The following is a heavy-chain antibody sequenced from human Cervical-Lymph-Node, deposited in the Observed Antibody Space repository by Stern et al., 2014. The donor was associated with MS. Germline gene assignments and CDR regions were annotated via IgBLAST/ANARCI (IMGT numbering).Heavy chain of an antibody. Sequence: QEQLQESCPGLVKTSQTLSLTCTVSGASISNGGYYWSWIRQHPGKGLEWIGYIYYSGSTYYTPSLQSRVTISGDTAKSHFSLRLSSVTAADTAVYYCVSYAPTTKSFDNWGQGTLVTVSS. D-gene: IGHD2-2*01. CDR2: IYYSGST. J-gene: IGHJ4*02. CDR1: GASISNGGYY. CDR3: VSYAPTTKSFDN. V-gene: IGHV4-31*03.